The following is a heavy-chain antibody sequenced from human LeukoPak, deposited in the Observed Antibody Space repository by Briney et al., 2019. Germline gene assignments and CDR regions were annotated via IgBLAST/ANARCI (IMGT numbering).Heavy chain of an antibody. CDR1: AFTFTSSA. D-gene: IGHD1-26*01. Sequence: TSVKVSCKTSAFTFTSSAIRLVRQARGQRLQWIGWIVVGSGNTNYAQKFQERVTITRDMSTSRAYMELSSLRSEDTAVYYCAAVQVGANYYFDYWGQGTLVTVSS. V-gene: IGHV1-58*02. CDR3: AAVQVGANYYFDY. CDR2: IVVGSGNT. J-gene: IGHJ4*02.